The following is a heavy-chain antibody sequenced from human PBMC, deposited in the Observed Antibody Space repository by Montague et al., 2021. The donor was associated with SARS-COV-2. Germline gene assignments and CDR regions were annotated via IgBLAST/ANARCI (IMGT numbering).Heavy chain of an antibody. CDR3: VHGYADYLFDY. J-gene: IGHJ4*02. Sequence: PALVKPTQTLTLTCSFSGFSLRTSGVGVGWIRQPPGKALEWLAVIYWDDDKRYSPSLKSRLTITKDTSKNQVVLTMTNMDPVDTATYYCVHGYADYLFDYWGLGTLVSVSS. D-gene: IGHD4-17*01. CDR1: GFSLRTSGVG. CDR2: IYWDDDK. V-gene: IGHV2-5*02.